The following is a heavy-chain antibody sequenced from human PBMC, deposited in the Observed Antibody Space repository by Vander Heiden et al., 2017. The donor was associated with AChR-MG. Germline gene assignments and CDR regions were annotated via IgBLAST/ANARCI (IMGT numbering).Heavy chain of an antibody. CDR1: GGSFSGYY. V-gene: IGHV4-34*01. CDR2: INHSGST. CDR3: ASMSGSVSYYYYYYGMDV. Sequence: QVQLQQWGAGLLKPSATLSLTCAVYGGSFSGYYWSWIRQPPGKGLEWIGEINHSGSTNYNPSLKSRVTISVDTSKNQFSLKLSSVTAADTAVYYCASMSGSVSYYYYYYGMDVWGQGTTVTVSS. J-gene: IGHJ6*02. D-gene: IGHD3-3*01.